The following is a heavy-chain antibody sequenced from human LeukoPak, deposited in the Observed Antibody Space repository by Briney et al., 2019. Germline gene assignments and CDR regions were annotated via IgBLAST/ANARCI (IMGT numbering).Heavy chain of an antibody. Sequence: ASVKVSCKASGYTFAAYYMHWVRQAPGQGLEWVGWINPNSGATTYAQRFQGRVSMTRGTSISTAYMELSSLRSDDTAVYYCARAQVGDYVLDYWGQGTLVTVSS. CDR1: GYTFAAYY. J-gene: IGHJ4*02. CDR3: ARAQVGDYVLDY. D-gene: IGHD4-17*01. V-gene: IGHV1-2*02. CDR2: INPNSGAT.